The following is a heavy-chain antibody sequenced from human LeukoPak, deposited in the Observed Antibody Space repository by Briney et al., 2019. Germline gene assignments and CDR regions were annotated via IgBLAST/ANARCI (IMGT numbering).Heavy chain of an antibody. Sequence: PGGSLRLSCAASGFIFSDYNMNWVRQAPGKGLEWVSSISSSSSYIYSADSVKGRFAISRDNAKNSLYLQMNSLRAEDTAVYYCLKCSTGWGDFGGEGTLVTVSS. V-gene: IGHV3-21*01. CDR3: LKCSTGWGDF. J-gene: IGHJ4*02. D-gene: IGHD2-2*01. CDR1: GFIFSDYN. CDR2: ISSSSSYI.